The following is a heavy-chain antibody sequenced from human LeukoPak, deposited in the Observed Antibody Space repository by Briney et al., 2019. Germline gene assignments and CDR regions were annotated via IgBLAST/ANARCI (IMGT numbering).Heavy chain of an antibody. D-gene: IGHD5-24*01. CDR2: VSDIGRST. CDR3: AKRGMTTIKEGFDY. Sequence: GGSLRLSCAASGFTFSSYAMSWVRQAPGKGLEWVSAVSDIGRSTYYADSVRGRFTISRDNSKNTLHLHMNSLRGEDTAVYYCAKRGMTTIKEGFDYWGQGTLVTVSS. CDR1: GFTFSSYA. J-gene: IGHJ4*02. V-gene: IGHV3-23*01.